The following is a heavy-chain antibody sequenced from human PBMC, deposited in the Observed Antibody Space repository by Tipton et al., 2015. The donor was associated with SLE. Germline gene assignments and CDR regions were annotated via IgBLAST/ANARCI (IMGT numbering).Heavy chain of an antibody. Sequence: TLSLTCAVYGGSFSGYYWSWIRQPPGKGLEWIGEINHSGSTNYNPSLKSRVTISVDTSKNQFSLKLSSVTAADTAVYYCARQGPLWYYSYYIYVWGKGTTVTVSS. CDR2: INHSGST. CDR1: GGSFSGYY. CDR3: ARQGPLWYYSYYIYV. V-gene: IGHV4-34*01. J-gene: IGHJ6*03. D-gene: IGHD3-10*01.